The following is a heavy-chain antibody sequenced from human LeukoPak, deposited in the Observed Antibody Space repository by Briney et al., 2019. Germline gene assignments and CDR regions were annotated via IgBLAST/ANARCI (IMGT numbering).Heavy chain of an antibody. CDR3: ARGGNWADY. CDR2: IKQDASEK. Sequence: GGSLRLSCTASGFTFSTFWMSWVRQATGKGLEWVANIKQDASEKYYVDSVKGRFTISRDNAEPSLYLQMNSLRPEDTAVYYCARGGNWADYWGQGTLVTVSS. CDR1: GFTFSTFW. V-gene: IGHV3-7*03. D-gene: IGHD7-27*01. J-gene: IGHJ4*02.